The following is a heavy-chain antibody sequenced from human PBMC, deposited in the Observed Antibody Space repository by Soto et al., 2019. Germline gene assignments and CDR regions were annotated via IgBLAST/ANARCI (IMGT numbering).Heavy chain of an antibody. D-gene: IGHD6-13*01. V-gene: IGHV3-33*01. CDR2: IWYDGSNK. Sequence: PGGSLRLSCAASGFTFSSYGMHWVRQAPGKGLEWVAVIWYDGSNKYYADSVKGRFTISRDNSKNTLYLQMNSLRAEDTAVYYCARARVYSSSWYFDYWGQGTLVTVSS. CDR1: GFTFSSYG. CDR3: ARARVYSSSWYFDY. J-gene: IGHJ4*02.